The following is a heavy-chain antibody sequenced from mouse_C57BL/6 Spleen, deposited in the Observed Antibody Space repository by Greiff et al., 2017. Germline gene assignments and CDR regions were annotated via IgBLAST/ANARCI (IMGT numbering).Heavy chain of an antibody. D-gene: IGHD2-5*01. CDR3: ARGRSNYVGFAY. CDR1: GYTFTSYW. V-gene: IGHV1-69*01. Sequence: QVQLQQSGAELVMPGASVKLSCKASGYTFTSYWMHWVKQRPGQGLEWIGEIDPSDSYTNYNQKFKGKSTLTVDKSSSTAYMQLSSLTSEDSAVYYCARGRSNYVGFAYWGQGTLVTVSA. CDR2: IDPSDSYT. J-gene: IGHJ3*01.